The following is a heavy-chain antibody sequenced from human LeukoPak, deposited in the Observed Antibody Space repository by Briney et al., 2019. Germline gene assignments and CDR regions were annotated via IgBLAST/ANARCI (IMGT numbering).Heavy chain of an antibody. Sequence: SETLSLTCTVSGGSISSGGYYWSWIRQHPGKGLEWIGYIYDSGSTYYNPSLNSPVTISVDTSKTQFSLKLSSVTAADTAVYYCARVRLEAYCGGDCPEYFQHWGQGTLVTVSS. CDR2: IYDSGST. CDR1: GGSISSGGYY. CDR3: ARVRLEAYCGGDCPEYFQH. J-gene: IGHJ1*01. V-gene: IGHV4-31*01. D-gene: IGHD2-21*02.